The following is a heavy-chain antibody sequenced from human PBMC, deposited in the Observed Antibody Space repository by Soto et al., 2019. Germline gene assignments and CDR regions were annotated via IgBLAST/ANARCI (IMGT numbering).Heavy chain of an antibody. Sequence: QLLESGGGLVQPGGSLRLSCATSGFTFRSYAMSWVRQAPGKGLEWVSTITSSGGNTFYAGSVKGRFTISRDNSKSTLCLQINSLKAEDTDIDYCAKGNGAAGGRGAHFHSWGQGTLVTVSS. V-gene: IGHV3-23*01. CDR2: ITSSGGNT. CDR1: GFTFRSYA. D-gene: IGHD6-13*01. CDR3: AKGNGAAGGRGAHFHS. J-gene: IGHJ4*02.